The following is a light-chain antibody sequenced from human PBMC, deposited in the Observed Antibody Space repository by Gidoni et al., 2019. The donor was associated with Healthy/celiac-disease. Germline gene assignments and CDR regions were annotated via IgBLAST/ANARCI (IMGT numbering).Light chain of an antibody. CDR1: QSLLHSNGYNY. V-gene: IGKV2-28*01. CDR3: MQALQTYWT. J-gene: IGKJ1*01. CDR2: LGS. Sequence: DIVLTQSPLSLPVTPGEPASISCRSSQSLLHSNGYNYLDWYLQKPGQSPQLLIYLGSNRASGGPDRLSGSGSGTDFTLKISRVEAEDFGVYYCMQALQTYWTFGQGTKVEIK.